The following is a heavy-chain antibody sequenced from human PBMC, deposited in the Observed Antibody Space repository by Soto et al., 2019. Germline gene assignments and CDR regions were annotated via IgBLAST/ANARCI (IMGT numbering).Heavy chain of an antibody. J-gene: IGHJ4*02. CDR2: ISAYNGET. D-gene: IGHD2-8*02. Sequence: QVQLVQSGAEVKKPGASVKVSCRASGYNFHSYGITWVRQAPGQGLEWLGWISAYNGETHSGQMLQGRVSLTIDISTSTAYMELRSLRSDDTAVYFCARDLEASGVVWTGVGLYWGQGTRVTVSS. CDR3: ARDLEASGVVWTGVGLY. CDR1: GYNFHSYG. V-gene: IGHV1-18*01.